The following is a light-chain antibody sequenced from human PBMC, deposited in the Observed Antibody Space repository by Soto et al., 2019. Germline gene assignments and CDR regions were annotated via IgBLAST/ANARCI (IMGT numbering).Light chain of an antibody. V-gene: IGLV2-11*01. Sequence: QSALTQPRSVSASPGQSVTISCTGTRSDIGGYNYVSWYQQHPGKAPNLMIFDVIQRPSGVPDRFSGSKSGNTASLTISGLQAEDEADYYCCSYAGSYTYVVFGGGTKLTVL. CDR3: CSYAGSYTYVV. CDR1: RSDIGGYNY. J-gene: IGLJ2*01. CDR2: DVI.